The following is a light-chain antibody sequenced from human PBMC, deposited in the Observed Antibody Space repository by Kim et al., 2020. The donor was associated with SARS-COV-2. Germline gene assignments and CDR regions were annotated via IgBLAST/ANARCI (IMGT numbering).Light chain of an antibody. J-gene: IGLJ1*01. V-gene: IGLV1-40*01. Sequence: TITDSGSPSSIGEDNGLHCDQPRPGTAPKLLIYGNSIRPAGVPDRFSGSKSGTSASLAITGLQAEDEADYYCQSYDSSLSGSYVFGTGTKVTVL. CDR2: GNS. CDR1: PSSIGEDNG. CDR3: QSYDSSLSGSYV.